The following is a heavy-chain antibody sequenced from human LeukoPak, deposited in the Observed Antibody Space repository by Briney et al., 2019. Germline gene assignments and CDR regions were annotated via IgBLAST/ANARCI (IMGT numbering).Heavy chain of an antibody. CDR1: GFTFSSSS. V-gene: IGHV3-23*01. CDR2: LTGSGGST. CDR3: AKGYSYGPSKYYFDY. Sequence: PGGSLRLSCAASGFTFSSSSMSWVRQAPGKGLEWVSALTGSGGSTYYADSVKGRFTISRDNSKNTLYLQMNSLRAEDTAVYYCAKGYSYGPSKYYFDYWGQGTLVTVSS. D-gene: IGHD5-18*01. J-gene: IGHJ4*02.